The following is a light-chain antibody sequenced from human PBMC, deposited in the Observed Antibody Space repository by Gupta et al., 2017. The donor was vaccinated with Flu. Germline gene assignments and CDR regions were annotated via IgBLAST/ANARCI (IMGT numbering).Light chain of an antibody. CDR3: QQWRAWPGT. Sequence: PAPLSLAPGQIPTLSCMASHSVSNYKAWHQQTGGLTSGLLIYDSSFRSTGLPPRFSGSSYASCFTLTISILAPEEFAVYYCQQWRAWPGTFGHGTRVDIK. CDR1: HSVSNY. V-gene: IGKV3-11*01. CDR2: DSS. J-gene: IGKJ3*01.